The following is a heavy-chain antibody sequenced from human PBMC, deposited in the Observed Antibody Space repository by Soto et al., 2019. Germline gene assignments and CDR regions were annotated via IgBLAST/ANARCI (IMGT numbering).Heavy chain of an antibody. D-gene: IGHD3-9*01. Sequence: ASVKVSCKASGYTFTSYGISWVRQAPGQGLEWMGWISAYNGNTNYAQKLQGRVTMTTDTSTSTAYMELRSLRPDDTAVYYCARDTKYYDILTGYNWFDPWGQGTLVTVSS. CDR2: ISAYNGNT. CDR3: ARDTKYYDILTGYNWFDP. CDR1: GYTFTSYG. V-gene: IGHV1-18*01. J-gene: IGHJ5*02.